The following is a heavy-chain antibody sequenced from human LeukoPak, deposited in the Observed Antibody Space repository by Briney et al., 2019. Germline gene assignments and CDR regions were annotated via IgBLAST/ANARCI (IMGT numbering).Heavy chain of an antibody. CDR3: ARVSAYGGGDY. J-gene: IGHJ4*02. D-gene: IGHD3-16*01. Sequence: GGSLRLSCAASGFTVSSNYMSWVRQAPGKGLEWVSIIYSGGSTYYADSVKGRFTISRDNSKNTLYLQMNSLRAEDTAVYYCARVSAYGGGDYWGQGTLVTVSS. CDR2: IYSGGST. V-gene: IGHV3-53*01. CDR1: GFTVSSNY.